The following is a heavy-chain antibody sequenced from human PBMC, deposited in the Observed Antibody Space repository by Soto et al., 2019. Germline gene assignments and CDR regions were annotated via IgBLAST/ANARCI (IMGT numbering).Heavy chain of an antibody. D-gene: IGHD6-6*01. V-gene: IGHV2-5*02. J-gene: IGHJ3*02. CDR3: GRRKGSNDFDI. Sequence: QITLKESGPTLVKPTQTLTLACTFSGFSLSTRGVGVGWIRQPPGKALEWLALIYRDDDKRYSPSQKSRVTITKDTSKSQVVLRMANMDPVDTATYYCGRRKGSNDFDIWGQGTMVTVSS. CDR1: GFSLSTRGVG. CDR2: IYRDDDK.